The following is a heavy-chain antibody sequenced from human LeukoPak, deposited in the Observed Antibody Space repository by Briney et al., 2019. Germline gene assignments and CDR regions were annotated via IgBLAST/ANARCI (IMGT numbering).Heavy chain of an antibody. V-gene: IGHV3-23*01. Sequence: GGSLRLSCAASGFTFSSYAMSWVRQAPGKGLEWVSAISGSGGSTYYADSVKGRFTISRDNAKNSLYLQMNSLRAEDTAVYYCARDVDTAMVTWGQGTLVTVSS. CDR2: ISGSGGST. J-gene: IGHJ4*02. CDR1: GFTFSSYA. D-gene: IGHD5-18*01. CDR3: ARDVDTAMVT.